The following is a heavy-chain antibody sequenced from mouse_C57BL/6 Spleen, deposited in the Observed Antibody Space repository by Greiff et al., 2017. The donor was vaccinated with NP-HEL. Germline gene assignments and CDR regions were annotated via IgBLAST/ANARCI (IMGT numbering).Heavy chain of an antibody. J-gene: IGHJ4*01. CDR1: GFTFSSYG. CDR2: ISSGGSYT. CDR3: ARQRAMDY. V-gene: IGHV5-6*01. Sequence: EVKLMESGGDLVKPGGSLKLSCAASGFTFSSYGMSWVRQTPDKRLEWVATISSGGSYTYYPDSVKGRITISRDNAKNTLYLQLSSLKSEDTAMYYCARQRAMDYWGQGTSVTVSS.